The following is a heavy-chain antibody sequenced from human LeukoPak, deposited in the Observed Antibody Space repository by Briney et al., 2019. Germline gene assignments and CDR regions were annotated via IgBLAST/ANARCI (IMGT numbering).Heavy chain of an antibody. J-gene: IGHJ6*04. CDR1: GYTFTSYY. V-gene: IGHV1-46*01. D-gene: IGHD3-10*01. CDR3: ARDLEGTASGSYYRASMDV. CDR2: INPSGGST. Sequence: ASVKVSCKASGYTFTSYYIHWVRQAPGQGLEWMGIINPSGGSTSYAQKFQGRVTMTRDTSTSTVYMELSSLRSEDTAVYYCARDLEGTASGSYYRASMDVWGKGITVTVSS.